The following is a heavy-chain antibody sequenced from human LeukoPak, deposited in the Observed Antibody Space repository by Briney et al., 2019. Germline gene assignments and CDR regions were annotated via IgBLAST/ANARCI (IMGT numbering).Heavy chain of an antibody. Sequence: SETLSLTCTVSGGSISSSSYYWGWIRQPPGKGLEWIGSIYYSGSTYYNPSLKSRVTISVDTSKNQFSLKLSSVTAADTAVYYCARDSGSSSSWYGYLRGGIDYWGQGTLVTVSS. CDR2: IYYSGST. J-gene: IGHJ4*02. V-gene: IGHV4-39*07. CDR3: ARDSGSSSSWYGYLRGGIDY. D-gene: IGHD6-13*01. CDR1: GGSISSSSYY.